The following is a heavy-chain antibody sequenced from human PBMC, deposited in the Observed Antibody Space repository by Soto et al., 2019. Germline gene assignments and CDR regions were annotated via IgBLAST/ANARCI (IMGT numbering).Heavy chain of an antibody. CDR3: AISGDSSSWEKKYFQH. V-gene: IGHV3-23*01. D-gene: IGHD6-13*01. Sequence: GGSLRLSCVASGFTFSSYAMSWVRQAPGKGLEWVSSISVTGGSTYYADSVEGRFTISRDNSKNTLYLQMNSLRAEDTAVYYCAISGDSSSWEKKYFQHWGQGTLVTVSS. J-gene: IGHJ1*01. CDR1: GFTFSSYA. CDR2: ISVTGGST.